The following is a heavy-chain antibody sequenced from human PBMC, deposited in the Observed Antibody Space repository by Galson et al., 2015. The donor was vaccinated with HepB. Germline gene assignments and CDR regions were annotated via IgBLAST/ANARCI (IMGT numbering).Heavy chain of an antibody. CDR3: ARSGGGSVLWRSHNWFDP. CDR1: GDSINSDY. V-gene: IGHV4-59*01. CDR2: IFYSGST. J-gene: IGHJ5*02. D-gene: IGHD1-1*01. Sequence: SETLSLTCTVSGDSINSDYWNWIRQPPGRGLEWIGYIFYSGSTKYNPSLKSRVTISVDTSKNQFSLKIDSVTAADTAVYYCARSGGGSVLWRSHNWFDPWGQGALVTVSS.